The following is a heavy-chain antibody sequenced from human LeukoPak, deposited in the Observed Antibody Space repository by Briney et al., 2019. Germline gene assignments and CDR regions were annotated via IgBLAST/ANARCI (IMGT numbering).Heavy chain of an antibody. CDR1: GYSFTTYW. J-gene: IGHJ4*02. V-gene: IGHV5-51*01. Sequence: GESLKISCKGSGYSFTTYWIGWVRQMPGKGLEWMGIIYPGDSDTRYSPSFQGQVTMSADKSISTAYLQWSSLKAWDTAMYYCARLPGIMATIDRYFDYWGQGTLVTVSS. D-gene: IGHD5-12*01. CDR2: IYPGDSDT. CDR3: ARLPGIMATIDRYFDY.